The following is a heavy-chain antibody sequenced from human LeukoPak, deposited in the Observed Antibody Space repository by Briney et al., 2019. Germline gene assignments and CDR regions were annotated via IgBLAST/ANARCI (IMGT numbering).Heavy chain of an antibody. CDR2: IKSKTDGGTT. CDR1: GFTVSSNY. V-gene: IGHV3-15*01. CDR3: TTVLWFGELLFGFGY. D-gene: IGHD3-10*01. Sequence: PGGSLRLSCAASGFTVSSNYMNWVRQAPGKGLEWVGRIKSKTDGGTTDYAAPVKGRFTISRDDSKNTLYLQMNSLKTEDTAVYYCTTVLWFGELLFGFGYWGQGTLVTVSS. J-gene: IGHJ4*02.